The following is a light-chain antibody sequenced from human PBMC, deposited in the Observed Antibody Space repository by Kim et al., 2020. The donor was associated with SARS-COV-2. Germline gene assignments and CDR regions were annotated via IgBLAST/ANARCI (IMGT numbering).Light chain of an antibody. Sequence: EIVMTQSPATLSVSPGERATLSCRASQSVSSNLAWYQQSPGQAPRLLIYGASTRATGIPARFSGSGSGTEFTLTISSLQSEDFAVYYCQQYDNWPPLTFGGGTQVDIK. J-gene: IGKJ4*01. CDR2: GAS. CDR3: QQYDNWPPLT. V-gene: IGKV3-15*01. CDR1: QSVSSN.